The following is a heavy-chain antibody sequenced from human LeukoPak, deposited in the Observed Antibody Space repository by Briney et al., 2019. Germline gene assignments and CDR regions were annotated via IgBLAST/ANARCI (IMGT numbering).Heavy chain of an antibody. V-gene: IGHV3-74*01. CDR2: INTDGSST. J-gene: IGHJ5*02. CDR1: GFTFSSYW. CDR3: ARDLRRNWFDP. Sequence: GGSLRLSCAASGFTFSSYWMHWVRQAPGKGLVWVSCINTDGSSTSYADSVKGRFTISRDNAKNTLYLQMNSLRAEDTAVYYCARDLRRNWFDPWGQGTLVTVSS.